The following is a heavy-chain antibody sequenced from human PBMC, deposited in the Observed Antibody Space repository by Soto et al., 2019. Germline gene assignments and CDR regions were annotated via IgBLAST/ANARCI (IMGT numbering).Heavy chain of an antibody. D-gene: IGHD2-2*01. V-gene: IGHV3-33*01. Sequence: GGSLRLSCAASGFTFSSYGMHWVRQAPGKGLEWVAVIWYDGSNKYYADPVKGLFTISRDNSKNTLYLQMNSLRAEDTAVYYCARDLSNYCSSTSCFPSYYYYYGMDVWGQGTTVTVSS. CDR1: GFTFSSYG. CDR2: IWYDGSNK. CDR3: ARDLSNYCSSTSCFPSYYYYYGMDV. J-gene: IGHJ6*02.